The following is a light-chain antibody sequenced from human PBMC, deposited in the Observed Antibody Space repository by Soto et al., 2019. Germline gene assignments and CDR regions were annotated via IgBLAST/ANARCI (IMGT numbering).Light chain of an antibody. V-gene: IGKV3-11*01. CDR3: QQRSDWPEVT. CDR1: RSVGSD. Sequence: EVVMTQSPATLSVSPGERVTLSCRASRSVGSDLAWYQQKPGQAPRLLIYDASNRATGIPARFSGSGSGTDFTLTISSLEPDDFAVYYCQQRSDWPEVTFGQGTRLEI. CDR2: DAS. J-gene: IGKJ5*01.